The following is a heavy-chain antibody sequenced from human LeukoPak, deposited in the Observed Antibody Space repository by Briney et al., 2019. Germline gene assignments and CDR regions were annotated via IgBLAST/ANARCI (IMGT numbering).Heavy chain of an antibody. D-gene: IGHD3-16*01. J-gene: IGHJ4*02. CDR2: INHSGST. CDR3: AKSGDYLWDY. CDR1: GGSFSGYY. Sequence: PSETLSLTCAVYGGSFSGYYWSWIRQPPGKGLEWIGEINHSGSTNYNPSLKSRVTISVDTSKNQFSLKLSSVTAADTAVYYCAKSGDYLWDYWGQGTLVTVS. V-gene: IGHV4-34*01.